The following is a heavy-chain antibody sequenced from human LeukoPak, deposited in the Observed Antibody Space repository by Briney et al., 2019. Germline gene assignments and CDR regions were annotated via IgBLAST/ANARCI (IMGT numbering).Heavy chain of an antibody. CDR1: GFTFNTYG. V-gene: IGHV3-33*01. J-gene: IGHJ4*02. CDR2: IWNDGSKI. D-gene: IGHD3-9*01. CDR3: ARELQYFDILTGYSAFDY. Sequence: RRSLRLSCAASGFTFNTYGMHWVRQAPDKGLEWVALIWNDGSKIYYADSVKGRFTISRDNSKNTLYLQMNSLRAEDTAVYYCARELQYFDILTGYSAFDYWGQGTLLTVSS.